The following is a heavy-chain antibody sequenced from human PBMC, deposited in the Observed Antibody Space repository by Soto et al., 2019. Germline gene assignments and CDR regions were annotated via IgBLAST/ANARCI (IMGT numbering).Heavy chain of an antibody. V-gene: IGHV3-21*01. Sequence: GGSLRLSCAASGFTFSSYSMNWVRQAPGKGLEWVSSISSSSSYIYYADSVKGRFTISRDNAKNSLYLQMNSLRAEDTAVYYCARDSGPPDGWYNYWGQGTWVTVSS. CDR3: ARDSGPPDGWYNY. D-gene: IGHD6-19*01. J-gene: IGHJ4*02. CDR2: ISSSSSYI. CDR1: GFTFSSYS.